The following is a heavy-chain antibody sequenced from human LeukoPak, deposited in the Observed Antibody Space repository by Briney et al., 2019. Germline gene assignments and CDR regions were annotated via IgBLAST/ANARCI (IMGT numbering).Heavy chain of an antibody. J-gene: IGHJ4*02. D-gene: IGHD2/OR15-2a*01. CDR2: IWYDGSNK. CDR1: GFTFSSYG. V-gene: IGHV3-33*01. Sequence: PGRSLRLSCAASGFTFSSYGMHWVRQAPGKGLEWVAVIWYDGSNKYYTDSVKGRLTISRDNSKDTPFLQMNSLRAEDTAVYYCAREGPRGNSQFDYWGQGTLVTVSS. CDR3: AREGPRGNSQFDY.